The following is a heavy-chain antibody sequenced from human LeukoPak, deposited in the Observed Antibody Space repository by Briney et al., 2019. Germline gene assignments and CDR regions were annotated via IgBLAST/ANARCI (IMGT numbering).Heavy chain of an antibody. CDR1: GFTVSSNY. CDR2: IYSGGST. D-gene: IGHD3-3*01. Sequence: GGSLRLSCAASGFTVSSNYMTWVRPARGKGLEWVSVIYSGGSTYYADSVKGRSTISRDNSKNTLYLQMNSLRAEDTAVYYCARDRSELGMDVWGKGTTVTVSS. V-gene: IGHV3-66*02. CDR3: ARDRSELGMDV. J-gene: IGHJ6*03.